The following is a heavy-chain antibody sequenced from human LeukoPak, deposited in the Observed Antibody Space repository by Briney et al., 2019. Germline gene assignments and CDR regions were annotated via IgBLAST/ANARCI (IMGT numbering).Heavy chain of an antibody. CDR1: GGSISSSSYY. V-gene: IGHV4-39*07. D-gene: IGHD3-10*01. CDR3: ARDQVVRGTNPSYYFDY. CDR2: IYYSGST. Sequence: SETLSLTCTVSGGSISSSSYYWGWIRQPPGKGLEWIGSIYYSGSTYYNPSLKSRVTISVDTSKNQFSLKLSSVTAADTAVYYCARDQVVRGTNPSYYFDYWGQGTLVTVSS. J-gene: IGHJ4*02.